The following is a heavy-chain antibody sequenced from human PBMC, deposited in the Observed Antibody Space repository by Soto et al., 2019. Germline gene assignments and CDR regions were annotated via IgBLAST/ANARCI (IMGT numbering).Heavy chain of an antibody. V-gene: IGHV3-74*01. CDR3: ARHPAPSGWYDY. CDR1: GFTFSNYW. D-gene: IGHD6-19*01. Sequence: ETLRLSXAASGFTFSNYWMDWVRQVPGKGLMWVSRINSDGSSTVYADSVKGRFTISRDNAKSTLYLQMNSLTAEDTAVYYCARHPAPSGWYDYWGQGALVTVSS. J-gene: IGHJ4*02. CDR2: INSDGSST.